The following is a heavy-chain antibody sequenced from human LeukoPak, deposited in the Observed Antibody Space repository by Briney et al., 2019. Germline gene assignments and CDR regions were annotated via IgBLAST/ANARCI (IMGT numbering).Heavy chain of an antibody. V-gene: IGHV3-66*02. CDR1: GFTVSGNY. Sequence: GGSLRLSCAASGFTVSGNYMSWVRQAPGKGLEWVSVIYSGGSTYYADSVKGRFTISRDNSKNTLYLQMNSLRAEDTAVYYCASPEGYSSSWYYFDYWGQGTLVTVSS. J-gene: IGHJ4*02. D-gene: IGHD6-13*01. CDR3: ASPEGYSSSWYYFDY. CDR2: IYSGGST.